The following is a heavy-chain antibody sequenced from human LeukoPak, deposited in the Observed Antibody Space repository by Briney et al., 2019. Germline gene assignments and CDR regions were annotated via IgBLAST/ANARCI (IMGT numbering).Heavy chain of an antibody. V-gene: IGHV3-53*01. J-gene: IGHJ5*02. Sequence: GGSLRLSCAASGFTVTSNSMNWVRQAPGKGLEWVSVISTGDEIHYAESVRGRFTISRDSSSNTLSLHMNSLRVEDTAIYYCATSQGPGNHWFDPWGQGTMVTVSS. CDR2: ISTGDEI. CDR3: ATSQGPGNHWFDP. CDR1: GFTVTSNS.